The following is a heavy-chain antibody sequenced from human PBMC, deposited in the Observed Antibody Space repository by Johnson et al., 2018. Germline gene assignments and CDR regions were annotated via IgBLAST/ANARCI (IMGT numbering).Heavy chain of an antibody. CDR1: GFTFDDYA. CDR2: ISWNSGTI. Sequence: EVQLVESGGGLVQPGRSLRLSCAASGFTFDDYAMHWVRQAPGKGLEWVSGISWNSGTIAYADSVKCRFTISRDNAKNSLYLQMKSLRAEDTALYYCAKDKVTGGTYSEPRGSYSYYYYMDVWGKGTTVTVSS. CDR3: AKDKVTGGTYSEPRGSYSYYYYMDV. V-gene: IGHV3-9*01. J-gene: IGHJ6*03. D-gene: IGHD1-26*01.